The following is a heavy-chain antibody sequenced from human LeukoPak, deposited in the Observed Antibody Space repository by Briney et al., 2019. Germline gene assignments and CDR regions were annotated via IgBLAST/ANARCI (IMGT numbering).Heavy chain of an antibody. V-gene: IGHV1-18*01. Sequence: ASVKVSRKTSGYTFTTFGINWVRQAPGQELEWMGWISPYNGNTNYAQKLQGRVTMTTDTSTNTAYMELRSLRSDDTAVYYCARDKGRAYSYGYVDYWGQGTLVTVS. D-gene: IGHD5-18*01. CDR2: ISPYNGNT. CDR1: GYTFTTFG. CDR3: ARDKGRAYSYGYVDY. J-gene: IGHJ4*02.